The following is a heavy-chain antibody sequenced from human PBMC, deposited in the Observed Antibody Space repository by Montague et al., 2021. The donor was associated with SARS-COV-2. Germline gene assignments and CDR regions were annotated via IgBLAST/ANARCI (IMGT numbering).Heavy chain of an antibody. J-gene: IGHJ4*02. CDR2: ISPSGGGT. CDR1: GFTSSTYA. CDR3: TRARVPRTWNWNCWS. V-gene: IGHV3-23*01. Sequence: SLRLSCAASGFTSSTYAMTWVRQAPGKGLEWVATISPSGGGTYYADSVKGRFTVSRGSSRNTLHLQMNSLRPEDTAIYYCTRARVPRTWNWNCWSWGQGTLVTVSS. D-gene: IGHD1-1*01.